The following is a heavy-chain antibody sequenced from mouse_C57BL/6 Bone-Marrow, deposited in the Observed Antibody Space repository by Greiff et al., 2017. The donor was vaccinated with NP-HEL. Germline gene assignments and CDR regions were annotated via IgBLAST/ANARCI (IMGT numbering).Heavy chain of an antibody. CDR2: IYPGSGNT. CDR3: ADITTVVDY. Sequence: QVHVKQSGPELVKPGASVKISCKASGYSFTSYYIHWVKQRPGQGLEWIGWIYPGSGNTKYNEKFKGKATLTADTSSSTAYMQLSSLTSEDSAVYYCADITTVVDYWGQGTTLTVSS. D-gene: IGHD1-1*01. J-gene: IGHJ2*01. CDR1: GYSFTSYY. V-gene: IGHV1-66*01.